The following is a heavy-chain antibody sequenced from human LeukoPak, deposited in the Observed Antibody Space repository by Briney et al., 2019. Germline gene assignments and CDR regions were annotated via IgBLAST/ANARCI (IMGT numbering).Heavy chain of an antibody. CDR3: ARVSHTAMGYWFDP. Sequence: ASVKVSCKASGYTFTSYDINWGRQATGQGREWRGWMNPNRGNTGYAQNFQGRGTMTRNTYISTAYMELSSLRSEDTAVYYCARVSHTAMGYWFDPWGQGTLVTVSS. CDR1: GYTFTSYD. CDR2: MNPNRGNT. D-gene: IGHD5-18*01. V-gene: IGHV1-8*01. J-gene: IGHJ5*02.